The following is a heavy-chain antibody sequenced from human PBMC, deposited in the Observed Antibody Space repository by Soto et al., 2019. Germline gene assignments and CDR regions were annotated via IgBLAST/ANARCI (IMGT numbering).Heavy chain of an antibody. V-gene: IGHV3-7*01. D-gene: IGHD6-19*01. CDR3: ARSSGWLHDY. Sequence: EVQLVESGGGLVQPGGSLRLSCAASGFSLSGYWMNWVRQAPGRGLEWVAIIKQDGSERYYVDSVKGRFTISRDNAKNSLYLQMSSLRVEDTALYYCARSSGWLHDYWGHGTLVTVSS. CDR2: IKQDGSER. CDR1: GFSLSGYW. J-gene: IGHJ4*01.